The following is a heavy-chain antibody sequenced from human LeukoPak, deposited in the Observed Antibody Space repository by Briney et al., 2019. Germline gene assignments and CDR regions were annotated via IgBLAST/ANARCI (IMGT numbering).Heavy chain of an antibody. CDR1: GGTFSSYA. Sequence: SVKVSCKASGGTFSSYAISWVRQAPGQGLEWMGRIIPIFGTANYAQKFQGRVTITTDEPTSTAYMELSSLRSEDTAVYYCARGYAAAGIMGDAFDIWGQGTMVTVSS. J-gene: IGHJ3*02. CDR2: IIPIFGTA. D-gene: IGHD6-13*01. CDR3: ARGYAAAGIMGDAFDI. V-gene: IGHV1-69*05.